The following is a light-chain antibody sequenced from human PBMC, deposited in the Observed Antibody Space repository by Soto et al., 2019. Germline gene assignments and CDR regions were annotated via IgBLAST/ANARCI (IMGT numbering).Light chain of an antibody. CDR2: DAS. CDR3: QQRSNWPIT. Sequence: EVLLTQSPATLSLSPGEISTLSCMASQSVSSYLSWYQQKPGQAPRLLIYDASNRATGIPARFSGSGSGTDFTLTISSLEPEDFAVYYCQQRSNWPITFGQGTRLEIK. J-gene: IGKJ5*01. CDR1: QSVSSY. V-gene: IGKV3-11*01.